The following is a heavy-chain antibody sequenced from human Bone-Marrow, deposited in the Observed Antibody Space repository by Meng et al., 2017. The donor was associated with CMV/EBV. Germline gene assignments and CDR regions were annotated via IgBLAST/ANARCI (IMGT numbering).Heavy chain of an antibody. CDR1: GASFSSNTYF. CDR3: ARVGSSTAFDFDN. CDR2: IYYSGST. V-gene: IGHV4-61*01. D-gene: IGHD2-2*01. Sequence: SETLSLTCTVSGASFSSNTYFFWAWIRQPPGKGLEWIGYIYYSGSTNYSPSLKSRVTISLDTSKNQFSLRLSSVTAADTAVYYCARVGSSTAFDFDNWGQGTLVTVSS. J-gene: IGHJ4*02.